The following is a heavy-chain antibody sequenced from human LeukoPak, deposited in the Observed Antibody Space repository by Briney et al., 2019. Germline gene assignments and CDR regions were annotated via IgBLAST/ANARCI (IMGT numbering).Heavy chain of an antibody. J-gene: IGHJ4*02. CDR1: GFTFSSYS. D-gene: IGHD6-13*01. Sequence: GGSLRLSCAASGFTFSSYSMNWVRQAPGKGLEWISYISETSSFMYYADSVKGRFTISRDNAKNSLYLQMNSLRAEDTAVYYCARAPSAAGTEAFDYWGQGTLVTVSS. CDR2: ISETSSFM. CDR3: ARAPSAAGTEAFDY. V-gene: IGHV3-48*01.